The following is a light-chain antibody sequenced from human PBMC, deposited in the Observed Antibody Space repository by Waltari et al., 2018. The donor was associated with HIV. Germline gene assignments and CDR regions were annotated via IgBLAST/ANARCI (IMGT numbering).Light chain of an antibody. V-gene: IGKV4-1*01. J-gene: IGKJ1*01. Sequence: DIVMTQSPDSLAVSLGERATFHCKSSQSVLYSSNNNNYLAWYQQKPGQPPKLLFYWASARESGVPDRFSGSGSETDFTLTISGLQAEDVAVYYCLQYYSVPWTFGQGTKVEIK. CDR1: QSVLYSSNNNNY. CDR3: LQYYSVPWT. CDR2: WAS.